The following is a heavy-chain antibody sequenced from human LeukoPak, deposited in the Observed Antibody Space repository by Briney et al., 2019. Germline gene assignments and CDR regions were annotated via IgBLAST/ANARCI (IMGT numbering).Heavy chain of an antibody. Sequence: KPSETLSLTCTVSGGSISSGDYYWSWIRQPPGKGLEWIGYIYYSGSTNYNPSLKSRVTISVDTSKNQFSLKLSSVTAADTAVYYCARSITSSWYGDFQHWGQGTLVTVSS. CDR1: GGSISSGDYY. CDR2: IYYSGST. CDR3: ARSITSSWYGDFQH. J-gene: IGHJ1*01. D-gene: IGHD6-13*01. V-gene: IGHV4-61*08.